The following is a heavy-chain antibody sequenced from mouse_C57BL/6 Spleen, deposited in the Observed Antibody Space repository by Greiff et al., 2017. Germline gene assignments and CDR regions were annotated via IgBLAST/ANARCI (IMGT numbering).Heavy chain of an antibody. CDR1: GFTFSSYG. Sequence: DVKLVESGGDLVKPGGSLKLSCAASGFTFSSYGMSWVRQTPDKRLEWVATISSGGSYTYYPDSVKGRFTISRDNAKNTLYLQMSSLKSEDTAMYYGARRDSNYDWFAYWGQGTLVTVSA. J-gene: IGHJ3*01. CDR3: ARRDSNYDWFAY. D-gene: IGHD2-5*01. V-gene: IGHV5-6*02. CDR2: ISSGGSYT.